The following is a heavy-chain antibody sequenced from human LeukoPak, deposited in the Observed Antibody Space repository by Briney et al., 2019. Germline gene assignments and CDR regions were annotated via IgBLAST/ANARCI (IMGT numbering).Heavy chain of an antibody. Sequence: GGSLRLSCAVSGITFEDYAFHWVRQVPGRGLEWVSLISWDGSSSYVADSVKGRFTTSRDNSKNSLYLQMNNLRPEDTGFYFCAKDARGTYRLGYFDYWGQGTLVTVSS. CDR2: ISWDGSSS. D-gene: IGHD3-16*01. CDR1: GITFEDYA. V-gene: IGHV3-43D*03. CDR3: AKDARGTYRLGYFDY. J-gene: IGHJ4*02.